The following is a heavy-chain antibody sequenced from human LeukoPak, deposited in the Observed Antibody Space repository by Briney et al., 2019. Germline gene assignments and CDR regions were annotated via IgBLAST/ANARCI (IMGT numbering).Heavy chain of an antibody. CDR2: IYYSGST. CDR3: ARGVAAAGTRAFDI. CDR1: GGSISSSSYY. V-gene: IGHV4-39*07. D-gene: IGHD6-13*01. Sequence: ASETLSLTCTVSGGSISSSSYYWGWIRQPPGKGLEWIGNIYYSGSTYYNPSLKGRVTISVDTSKNQFSLKLSSVTAADTAVYYCARGVAAAGTRAFDIWGQGTMVTVSS. J-gene: IGHJ3*02.